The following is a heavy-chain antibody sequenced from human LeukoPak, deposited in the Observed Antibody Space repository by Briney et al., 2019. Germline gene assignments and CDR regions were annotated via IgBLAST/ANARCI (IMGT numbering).Heavy chain of an antibody. D-gene: IGHD3-22*01. Sequence: GGSLRLSCAASGFIFSTYSMNWVRQAPGKGLEWVSSITGCYSHIYYADSVKGRFTITRDNAKNSLYLQMNSLRAEDTAVYYCARGAEYYYDSSGYFPFDHWGQGTLVTVSS. J-gene: IGHJ4*02. CDR2: ITGCYSHI. CDR3: ARGAEYYYDSSGYFPFDH. V-gene: IGHV3-21*01. CDR1: GFIFSTYS.